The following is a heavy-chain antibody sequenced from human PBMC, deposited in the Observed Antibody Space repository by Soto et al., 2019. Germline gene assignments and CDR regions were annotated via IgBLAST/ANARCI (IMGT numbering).Heavy chain of an antibody. J-gene: IGHJ4*02. CDR2: ISSSSSTI. Sequence: GGSLRLSCAASGFTFSDDYMSWVRQAPGKGLEWVAYISSSSSTIYYADSVKGPFTISRDNAKNSLYLQMNSLRAEDTAVYYCARDPYYYDSSGYDYWGQGTLVTVSS. D-gene: IGHD3-22*01. CDR3: ARDPYYYDSSGYDY. V-gene: IGHV3-11*01. CDR1: GFTFSDDY.